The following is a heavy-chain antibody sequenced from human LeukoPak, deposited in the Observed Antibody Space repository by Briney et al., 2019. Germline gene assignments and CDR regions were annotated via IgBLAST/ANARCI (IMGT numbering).Heavy chain of an antibody. CDR3: AKPPSAYYYGSGSQDY. CDR1: GFTFDDYA. CDR2: ISWNSGSI. D-gene: IGHD3-10*01. Sequence: GGSLRLSCAASGFTFDDYAMHWVRQAPGKGLEWVSGISWNSGSIGYADSVKGRFTISRDNSKNTLYLQMNSLRAEDTAVYYCAKPPSAYYYGSGSQDYWGQGTLVTVSS. J-gene: IGHJ4*02. V-gene: IGHV3-9*01.